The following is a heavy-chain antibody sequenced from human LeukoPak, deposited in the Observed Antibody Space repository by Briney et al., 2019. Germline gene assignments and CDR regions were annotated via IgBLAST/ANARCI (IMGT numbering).Heavy chain of an antibody. CDR3: AKVGYCSGGSCYDY. V-gene: IGHV3-23*01. CDR1: GFTFSSYA. J-gene: IGHJ4*02. CDR2: IRGSGGST. Sequence: GGSLRLSCAASGFTFSSYAMSWVRQAPGKGLEWVSAIRGSGGSTYYADSVKGRFTISRDNSKNTLYLQMNSLRAEDTAVYYCAKVGYCSGGSCYDYWGQGTLVTVSS. D-gene: IGHD2-15*01.